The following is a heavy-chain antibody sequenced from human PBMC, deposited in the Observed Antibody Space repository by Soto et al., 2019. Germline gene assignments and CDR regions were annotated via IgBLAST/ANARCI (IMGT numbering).Heavy chain of an antibody. V-gene: IGHV3-48*03. CDR2: ISSSGSTI. Sequence: GWSLRLSCAASGVTFSSYEMKWVRQAPGKGLEWISYISSSGSTIYYADSVKGRFTSSRDNAKNSLYLQMNSLRAEDTAVYYCAKDRWLAPWGQGTLVTVSS. D-gene: IGHD6-19*01. CDR1: GVTFSSYE. CDR3: AKDRWLAP. J-gene: IGHJ5*02.